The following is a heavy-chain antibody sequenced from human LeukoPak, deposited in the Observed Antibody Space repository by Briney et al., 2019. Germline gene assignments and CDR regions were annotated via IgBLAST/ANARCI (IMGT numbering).Heavy chain of an antibody. CDR1: GFTVSSNY. Sequence: PGGSLRLSCAASGFTVSSNYMSWVRQAPGKGLGWVSVIYSGGSTYYADSVKGRFTISRDNSKNTLYLQMNSLRAEDTAVYYCARAPAYGDYPPYYYYYYGMDVWGQGTTVTVSS. V-gene: IGHV3-66*01. D-gene: IGHD4-17*01. J-gene: IGHJ6*02. CDR3: ARAPAYGDYPPYYYYYYGMDV. CDR2: IYSGGST.